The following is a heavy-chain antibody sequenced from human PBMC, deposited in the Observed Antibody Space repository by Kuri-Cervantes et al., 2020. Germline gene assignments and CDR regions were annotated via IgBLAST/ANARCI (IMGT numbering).Heavy chain of an antibody. V-gene: IGHV1-69*05. CDR3: ARSYDILAGYRDDAFDI. J-gene: IGHJ3*02. D-gene: IGHD3-9*01. CDR2: IIPIFGTA. Sequence: SVNVSCKASGGTLSSYAISWVRQAPGQGLEWMGGIIPIFGTANYAQKFKGRVTITTDESTSTAYMELSSLRSEDTAVYYCARSYDILAGYRDDAFDIWGQGTMVTVSS. CDR1: GGTLSSYA.